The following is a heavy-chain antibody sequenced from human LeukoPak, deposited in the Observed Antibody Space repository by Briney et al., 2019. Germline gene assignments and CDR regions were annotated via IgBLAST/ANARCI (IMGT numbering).Heavy chain of an antibody. D-gene: IGHD6-19*01. CDR1: GFTFSSYA. CDR3: AKGGMGYSSGAFDY. V-gene: IGHV3-23*01. CDR2: ISGSGSST. J-gene: IGHJ4*02. Sequence: GGTLRLSCAASGFTFSSYAMSWVRQAPGKGLEWVSAISGSGSSTFYADSVKGRFTISRDNSKDTLYLQMDSLRAEDTAVYYCAKGGMGYSSGAFDYWGQGTLVTVSS.